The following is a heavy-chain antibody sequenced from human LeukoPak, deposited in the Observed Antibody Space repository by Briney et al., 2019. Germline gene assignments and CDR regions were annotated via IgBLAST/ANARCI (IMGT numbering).Heavy chain of an antibody. Sequence: KPGGSLRLSCAASGFTFSSYTMNWARQAPGKGLEWVSSISSSSSYIYYADSVKGRFTISRDNAKNSLYLQMNSLRAEDTAVYYCARDTYDILTGYYKWAFDIWGQGTMVTVSS. CDR2: ISSSSSYI. CDR3: ARDTYDILTGYYKWAFDI. J-gene: IGHJ3*02. V-gene: IGHV3-21*06. CDR1: GFTFSSYT. D-gene: IGHD3-9*01.